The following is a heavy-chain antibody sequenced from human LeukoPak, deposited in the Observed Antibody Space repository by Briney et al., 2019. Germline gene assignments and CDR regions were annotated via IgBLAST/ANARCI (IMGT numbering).Heavy chain of an antibody. CDR1: GGSISRGSYY. Sequence: SETLSLTCTVSGGSISRGSYYWSWIRQPAGKGLEWIGRIYTSGSTHYNPSLKSRVTISVDTSKNQFSLNPNSVTAADTAVYYCARAVGSSESNWFDPWGQGTLATVSS. CDR2: IYTSGST. D-gene: IGHD6-19*01. J-gene: IGHJ5*02. CDR3: ARAVGSSESNWFDP. V-gene: IGHV4-61*02.